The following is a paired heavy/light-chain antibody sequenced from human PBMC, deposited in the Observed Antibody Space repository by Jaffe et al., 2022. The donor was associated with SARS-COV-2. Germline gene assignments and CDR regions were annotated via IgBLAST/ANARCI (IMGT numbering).Heavy chain of an antibody. CDR2: ISSSSTTI. J-gene: IGHJ4*02. V-gene: IGHV3-48*02. CDR1: GFTFSSYA. Sequence: EVQLLESGGGLVQPGGSLRLSCTASGFTFSSYAMNWVRQAPGKGLEWVSYISSSSTTIKYADSVKGRLTISRDNAKNSLYLQMNSLRDEDTAVYYCARVTRMGYCGGDCYSSGGFDYWGQGTLVTVSS. CDR3: ARVTRMGYCGGDCYSSGGFDY. D-gene: IGHD2-21*02.
Light chain of an antibody. CDR3: ATWDDSLNGWV. Sequence: QSVLTQPPSASGTPGQRVTISCSGSSSNIGGNTVNWYQQLPGTAPKLLIYSNNQRPSGVPDRFSGSKSGTSASLAISGLQSEDEADYYCATWDDSLNGWVFGGGTKLTVL. CDR1: SSNIGGNT. CDR2: SNN. V-gene: IGLV1-44*01. J-gene: IGLJ3*02.